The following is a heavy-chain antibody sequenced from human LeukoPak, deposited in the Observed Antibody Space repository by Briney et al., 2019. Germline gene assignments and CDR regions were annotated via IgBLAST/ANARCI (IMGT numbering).Heavy chain of an antibody. CDR1: GCTFTSYY. CDR2: INPSGGST. J-gene: IGHJ4*02. Sequence: ASVKVSCKASGCTFTSYYMHWVRQAPGQGLEWMGIINPSGGSTNYAQKFQGRVTMTRDTSTSTVYMELSSLRSEDTAVYYCVTPMGATSGYHFDYWGQGTLVTVSS. CDR3: VTPMGATSGYHFDY. D-gene: IGHD3-22*01. V-gene: IGHV1-46*03.